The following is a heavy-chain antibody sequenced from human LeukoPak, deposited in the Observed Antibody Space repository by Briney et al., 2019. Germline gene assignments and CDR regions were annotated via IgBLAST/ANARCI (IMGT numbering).Heavy chain of an antibody. CDR1: GGSISSSSYY. V-gene: IGHV4-39*07. D-gene: IGHD3-16*02. CDR3: ARAPPFGGVIVIGHWFDP. Sequence: PSETLSLTCTVSGGSISSSSYYWSWIRQPPGKGLEWIGEINHSGSTNYNPSLKSRVTISVDTSKNQFSLKLSSVTAADTAVYYCARAPPFGGVIVIGHWFDPWGQGTLVTVSS. CDR2: INHSGST. J-gene: IGHJ5*02.